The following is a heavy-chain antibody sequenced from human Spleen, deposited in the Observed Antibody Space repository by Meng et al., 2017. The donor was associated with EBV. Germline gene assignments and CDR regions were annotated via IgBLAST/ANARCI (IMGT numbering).Heavy chain of an antibody. D-gene: IGHD3/OR15-3a*01. CDR2: VNPNSGAT. V-gene: IGHV1-2*06. CDR3: ARDDRTGRGEPFIY. J-gene: IGHJ4*02. CDR1: GYSFTDYY. Sequence: VQLVAAGAGVKKPGAQVKVSCKASGYSFTDYYIHWVRQAPGQGLEWMGRVNPNSGATNYAPRFQDRVTMTTDTSVSTAYMELDRLKSDDSAVYYCARDDRTGRGEPFIYWGQGALVTVSS.